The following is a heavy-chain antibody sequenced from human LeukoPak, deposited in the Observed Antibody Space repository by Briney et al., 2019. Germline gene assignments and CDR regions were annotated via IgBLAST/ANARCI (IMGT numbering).Heavy chain of an antibody. Sequence: PGGSLRLSCAASGFTFSSYEMNWVRQAPGKGLEWVSYISSSGSTIYYADSVKGRFTISRDNAKNSLYLQMNSLRAEDTAVYYCAREGRIFGVFHYMDVWGKGTTVSVSS. D-gene: IGHD3-3*02. CDR2: ISSSGSTI. CDR1: GFTFSSYE. V-gene: IGHV3-48*03. CDR3: AREGRIFGVFHYMDV. J-gene: IGHJ6*03.